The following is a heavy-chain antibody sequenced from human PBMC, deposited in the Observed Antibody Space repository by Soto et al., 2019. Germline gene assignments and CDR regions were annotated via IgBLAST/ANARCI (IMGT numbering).Heavy chain of an antibody. Sequence: QVQLVQSGGGVVQPGRSLRLSCAASGFSFSSHGMHWVRQAPGKGPEWVAVIWYDGSNKYYADSVRGRFIISRDNAKNMLYLQMNSLRVEDTAVYYCARWGPDKTSDHWGQGVLVTVFS. CDR1: GFSFSSHG. J-gene: IGHJ4*02. CDR3: ARWGPDKTSDH. D-gene: IGHD3-16*01. V-gene: IGHV3-33*01. CDR2: IWYDGSNK.